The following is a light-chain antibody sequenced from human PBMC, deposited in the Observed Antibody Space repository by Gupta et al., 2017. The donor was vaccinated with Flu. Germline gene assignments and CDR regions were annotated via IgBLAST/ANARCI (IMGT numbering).Light chain of an antibody. CDR2: DNN. J-gene: IGLJ3*02. CDR1: DSNIGNNY. V-gene: IGLV1-51*01. Sequence: QSVLTQPPSVSAAPGQKVTISCSVSDSNIGNNYVSWYQHLPGTAPKLLIYDNNKRPSGIPDRFSGSKSGTSVTMGITGRQAGDEADYYCGTWDGSRSAWGFGGGTKLTVL. CDR3: GTWDGSRSAWG.